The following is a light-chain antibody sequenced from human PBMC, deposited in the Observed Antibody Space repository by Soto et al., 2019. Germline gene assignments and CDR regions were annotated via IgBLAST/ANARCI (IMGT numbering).Light chain of an antibody. CDR3: LQDYNYPWT. Sequence: DIEMSQSPSSLSASVGDRVTITCRASQSLNRWLAWYQQKPGKAPKLLIYDASNLQSGVPSRFSGSGSGTDFTLTISSLQPEDFATYYCLQDYNYPWTFGQGTKVDIK. V-gene: IGKV1-5*01. CDR1: QSLNRW. CDR2: DAS. J-gene: IGKJ1*01.